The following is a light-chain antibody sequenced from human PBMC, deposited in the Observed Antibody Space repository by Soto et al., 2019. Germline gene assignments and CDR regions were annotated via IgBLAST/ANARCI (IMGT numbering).Light chain of an antibody. CDR1: SSDVGGSNF. CDR2: DVA. Sequence: QSALTQPASVSDSPGQSITISCTGTSSDVGGSNFVSWYQQHPGKSPKLIIYDVANRPSGVSNRFSGSKSGSTASLIISRLQTEDEADYYCVSHTSSTTYVFGTGTKVTVL. CDR3: VSHTSSTTYV. V-gene: IGLV2-14*03. J-gene: IGLJ1*01.